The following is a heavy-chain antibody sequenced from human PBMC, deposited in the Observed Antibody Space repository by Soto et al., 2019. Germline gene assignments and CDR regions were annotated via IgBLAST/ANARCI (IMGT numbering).Heavy chain of an antibody. CDR1: CGSITSYY. D-gene: IGHD3-10*01. CDR3: ARVPYGSGSYSPADDAFDI. V-gene: IGHV4-59*12. CDR2: IYYSGST. J-gene: IGHJ3*02. Sequence: SETLSLTCTVSCGSITSYYWRWIRQPPGKGLELIGDIYYSGSTNYNPSLKSRVTLSVDTSKNQFSLKLISVTAADTSVYYCARVPYGSGSYSPADDAFDIWGQGTMVT.